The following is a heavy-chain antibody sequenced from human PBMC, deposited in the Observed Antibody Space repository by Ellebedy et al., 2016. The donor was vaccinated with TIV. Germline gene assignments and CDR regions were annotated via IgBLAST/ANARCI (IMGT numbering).Heavy chain of an antibody. D-gene: IGHD5-18*01. CDR2: ISSSSSTI. CDR1: GFTFSSYS. J-gene: IGHJ6*02. Sequence: PGGSLRLSCAASGFTFSSYSMNWVRQAPGKGLEWVSYISSSSSTIYYADSVKGRFTISRDNAKNSLYLQMNSLRAEDTAVYYCARANTAMVRRNHMDVWGQGTTVTVSS. V-gene: IGHV3-48*01. CDR3: ARANTAMVRRNHMDV.